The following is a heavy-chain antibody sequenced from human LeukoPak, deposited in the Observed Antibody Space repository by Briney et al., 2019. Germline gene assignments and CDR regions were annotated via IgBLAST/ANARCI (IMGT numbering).Heavy chain of an antibody. D-gene: IGHD3-10*01. CDR3: ARDILWFGEFSPNNWFDP. CDR1: GYTFTSYG. J-gene: IGHJ5*02. Sequence: ASVKVSCKASGYTFTSYGISWVRQAPGQGLEWMGWISAYNGNTNYAQKLQGRVTMTTDTSTSTAYMELRSLGSDDTAVYYCARDILWFGEFSPNNWFDPRGQGTLVTVSS. CDR2: ISAYNGNT. V-gene: IGHV1-18*01.